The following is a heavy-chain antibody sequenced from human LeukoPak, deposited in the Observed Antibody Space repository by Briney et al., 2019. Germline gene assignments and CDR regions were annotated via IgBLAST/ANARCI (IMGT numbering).Heavy chain of an antibody. Sequence: SETLSLTCTVSGGSISSSSYYWGWIRQPPGKGLEWIGYIYYSGNTNYNPSLKSRVTLSLDTSKNQFSLKLSSVTAADTAVYYCARYRYSSSWRYFDLWGRGTLVTVSS. CDR1: GGSISSSSYY. CDR2: IYYSGNT. D-gene: IGHD6-13*01. CDR3: ARYRYSSSWRYFDL. V-gene: IGHV4-61*05. J-gene: IGHJ2*01.